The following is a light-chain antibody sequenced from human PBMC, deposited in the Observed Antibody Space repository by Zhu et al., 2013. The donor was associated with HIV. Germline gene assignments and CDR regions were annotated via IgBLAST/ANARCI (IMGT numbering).Light chain of an antibody. CDR2: AAT. V-gene: IGKV1-39*01. CDR1: QRISSY. J-gene: IGKJ1*01. CDR3: QQSYSTPWT. Sequence: DIQMTQSPSSLSASVGDRVTISCRASQRISSYLNWYQQKPGKAPKLLFYAATSLQSGVPSRFSGSGSGTDFTLTISSLQPEDFATYYCQQSYSTPWTFGQGTKVEIK.